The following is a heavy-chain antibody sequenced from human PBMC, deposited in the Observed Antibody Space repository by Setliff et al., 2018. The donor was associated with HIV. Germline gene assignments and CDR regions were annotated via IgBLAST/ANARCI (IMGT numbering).Heavy chain of an antibody. D-gene: IGHD2-8*02. V-gene: IGHV4-61*09. Sequence: PSETLSLTCTVSGGSISSGIYYWIWVRQPAGKGLEWIGHVYTTGGTNYNPSLESRLTISVDTSRNQFSLRLSSVTAADTAVYYCARAPTGVTNAFDIWGQGTMVTVS. CDR1: GGSISSGIYY. J-gene: IGHJ3*02. CDR3: ARAPTGVTNAFDI. CDR2: VYTTGGT.